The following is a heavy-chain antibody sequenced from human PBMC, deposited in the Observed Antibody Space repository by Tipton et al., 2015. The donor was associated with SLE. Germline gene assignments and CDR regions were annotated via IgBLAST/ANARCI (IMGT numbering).Heavy chain of an antibody. CDR2: ISSSSSYI. CDR1: GFTFSSYS. J-gene: IGHJ4*02. V-gene: IGHV3-21*01. Sequence: SLRLSCAASGFTFSSYSMNWVRQAPGKGLEWVSSISSSSSYIYYADSVKGRFTISRDNAKNSLYLQMNSLRAEDTAVYYCARDLTNLEWFFSLSVDYWGQGTLVTVSS. CDR3: ARDLTNLEWFFSLSVDY. D-gene: IGHD3-3*01.